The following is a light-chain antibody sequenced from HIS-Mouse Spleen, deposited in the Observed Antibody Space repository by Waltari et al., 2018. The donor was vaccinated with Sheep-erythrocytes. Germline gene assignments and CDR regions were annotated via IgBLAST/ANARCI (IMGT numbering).Light chain of an antibody. Sequence: SYELTQPPSVSVSPGQTARITCSGDALPKKYAYWYQQKSGQAPVLVIYEDSKRPSGIPGRFSGSSSGKMATLTISGAQVEDDADYYCYSTDSSGNHWVFGGGTKLTVL. J-gene: IGLJ3*02. CDR2: EDS. V-gene: IGLV3-10*01. CDR1: ALPKKY. CDR3: YSTDSSGNHWV.